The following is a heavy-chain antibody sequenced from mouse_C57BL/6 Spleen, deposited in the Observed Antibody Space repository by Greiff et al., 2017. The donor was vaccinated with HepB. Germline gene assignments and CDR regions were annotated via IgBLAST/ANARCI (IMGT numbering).Heavy chain of an antibody. D-gene: IGHD1-3*01. V-gene: IGHV1-82*01. J-gene: IGHJ4*01. CDR2: IYPGDGDT. CDR1: GYAFSSSW. Sequence: QVQLQQSGPELVKPGASVKISCKASGYAFSSSWMSWVKQRPGKGLEWIGRIYPGDGDTNYNGKFKGKATLTADKSSSTAYMQLSSLTSEDSAVYFCARSDSGYAMDCWGQGTSVTVSS. CDR3: ARSDSGYAMDC.